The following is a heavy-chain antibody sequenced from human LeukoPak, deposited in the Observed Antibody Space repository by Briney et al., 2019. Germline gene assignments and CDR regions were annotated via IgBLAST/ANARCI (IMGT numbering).Heavy chain of an antibody. V-gene: IGHV3-30*02. D-gene: IGHD3-3*01. CDR1: GFTFSSYG. Sequence: GGSLRLSCAASGFTFSSYGMSWVRQAPGKGLEWVAFIRFDGRSEFYADSVTARFTISRDNSQNTVSLQLNNLRIEDTALYYCAKTSLSDPSGHYYYMDVWGKGTTVTVSS. J-gene: IGHJ6*03. CDR3: AKTSLSDPSGHYYYMDV. CDR2: IRFDGRSE.